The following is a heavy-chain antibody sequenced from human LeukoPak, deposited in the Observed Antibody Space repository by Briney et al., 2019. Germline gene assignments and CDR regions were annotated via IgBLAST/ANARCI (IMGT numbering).Heavy chain of an antibody. CDR2: IYSGGST. CDR3: ARYSTGGRLDY. D-gene: IGHD2-15*01. J-gene: IGHJ4*02. V-gene: IGHV3-66*01. Sequence: GGSLRLSCAASGFTVSRDSMSWVRQAPGKGLECVSVIYSGGSTYYADSVKGRFTISRDNSKNTLYLQMNSLRAEDTAVYYCARYSTGGRLDYWGQGTLVTVSS. CDR1: GFTVSRDS.